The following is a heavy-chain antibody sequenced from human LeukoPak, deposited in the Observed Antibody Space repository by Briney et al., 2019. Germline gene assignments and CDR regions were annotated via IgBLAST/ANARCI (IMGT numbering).Heavy chain of an antibody. J-gene: IGHJ5*02. CDR2: IIPIFGTA. Sequence: SVKVSCKASGGTFSSYAISWVRQAPGQGLEWMGRIIPIFGTANYAQKFQGRVTITTDESTSTAYMELSSLRSEDTAVYYCARQTDISGWAYCDPSGHGKLVTVSS. CDR1: GGTFSSYA. V-gene: IGHV1-69*05. CDR3: ARQTDISGWAYCDP. D-gene: IGHD3-22*01.